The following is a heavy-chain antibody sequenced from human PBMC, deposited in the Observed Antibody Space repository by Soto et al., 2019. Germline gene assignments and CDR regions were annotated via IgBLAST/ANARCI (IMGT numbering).Heavy chain of an antibody. CDR2: IIPIFGTA. CDR3: ASLSSGSYYYYSGMDV. D-gene: IGHD1-26*01. J-gene: IGHJ6*02. CDR1: VGTFSSYA. Sequence: ASVKVSCKASVGTFSSYAISWVRQAPGQGLEWMGGIIPIFGTANYAQKCQGRVTITADESTSTAYMELSSLRSEDTAVYYCASLSSGSYYYYSGMDVWGQGTTVTVSS. V-gene: IGHV1-69*13.